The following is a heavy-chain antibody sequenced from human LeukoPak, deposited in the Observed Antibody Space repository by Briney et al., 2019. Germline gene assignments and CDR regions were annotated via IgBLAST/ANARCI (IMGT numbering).Heavy chain of an antibody. D-gene: IGHD3-22*01. CDR1: GFTFSDCS. J-gene: IGHJ4*02. CDR3: ARASNYDSSGYYKYYFDY. CDR2: ISNSISKT. V-gene: IGHV3-48*01. Sequence: GGSLRLSCAASGFTFSDCSMNWVRQAPGRGLEWISYISNSISKTFYADSVKGRFTISRDNAKNSLYLQMNSLRAEDTAVYYCARASNYDSSGYYKYYFDYWGQGTLVTVSS.